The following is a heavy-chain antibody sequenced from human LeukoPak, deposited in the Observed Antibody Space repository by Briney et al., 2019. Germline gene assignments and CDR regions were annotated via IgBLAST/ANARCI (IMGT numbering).Heavy chain of an antibody. CDR2: INPKSGST. D-gene: IGHD5-24*01. CDR3: ARDLRAWLQSFGSFI. J-gene: IGHJ4*02. V-gene: IGHV1-2*02. CDR1: GYTFTDYY. Sequence: GASVKVSCKASGYTFTDYYMHWVRQAPGQGLEWMGWINPKSGSTKYAQNFEGRVTMTTDTSISTAYMELTGLRSDDTAVYYCARDLRAWLQSFGSFIWGQGTLVTVSS.